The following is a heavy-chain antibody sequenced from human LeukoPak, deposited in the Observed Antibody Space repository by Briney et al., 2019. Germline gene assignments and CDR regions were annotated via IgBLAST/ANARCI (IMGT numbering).Heavy chain of an antibody. CDR1: GGSISSYY. V-gene: IGHV4-4*09. CDR3: ARLTATTYYFEY. D-gene: IGHD5-24*01. J-gene: IGHJ4*02. Sequence: PSETLSLTCTVSGGSISSYYWSWIRQPPGKGLEWIGYIYTSGSTNYNPSLKSRVTISVDTSKNQFSLKLSSVTAADTAVYYCARLTATTYYFEYWGQGTLVTVSS. CDR2: IYTSGST.